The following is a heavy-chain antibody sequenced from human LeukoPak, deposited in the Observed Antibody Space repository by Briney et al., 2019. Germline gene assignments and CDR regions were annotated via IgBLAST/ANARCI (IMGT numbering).Heavy chain of an antibody. Sequence: ASVKVSCKASGYTFTSYDINWVQQATGQGLEWRGWMNPNSGNTGYAQKFQGRVTITRNTSISTAYMELSSLRSEDTAVYYCARRLVGSLDYYYYMDVWGKGTTVTVSS. D-gene: IGHD1-1*01. J-gene: IGHJ6*03. CDR1: GYTFTSYD. CDR2: MNPNSGNT. V-gene: IGHV1-8*03. CDR3: ARRLVGSLDYYYYMDV.